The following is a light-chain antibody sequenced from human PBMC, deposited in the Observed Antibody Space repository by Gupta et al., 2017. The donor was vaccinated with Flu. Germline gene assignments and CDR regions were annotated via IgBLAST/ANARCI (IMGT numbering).Light chain of an antibody. V-gene: IGLV6-57*01. CDR3: QSYHSKRPVV. Sequence: NFMLTQPHSVSEPPGKTVTISCTRSSGSIADNYVQWYQQRPGSSPTTVIYEDDQRPSGVPDRFSGAIDSSSTSAFLTTSGLRTEDEAYYYCQSYHSKRPVVFGGGTKLTVL. CDR1: SGSIADNY. J-gene: IGLJ3*02. CDR2: EDD.